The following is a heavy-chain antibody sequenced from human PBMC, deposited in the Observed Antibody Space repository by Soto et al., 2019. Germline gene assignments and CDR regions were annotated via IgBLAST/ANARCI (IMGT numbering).Heavy chain of an antibody. J-gene: IGHJ6*02. CDR1: GGSFSGYY. Sequence: PSETLSLTCAVCGGSFSGYYWSWIRQPPGKGLEWIGEIKHGGGTNYNPSLKSRVTISVDTSKNQFSLKLNSVTAADTAVYYCVTSNSGTSRYGMDVWGQGITVTVSS. D-gene: IGHD1-26*01. CDR3: VTSNSGTSRYGMDV. CDR2: IKHGGGT. V-gene: IGHV4-34*01.